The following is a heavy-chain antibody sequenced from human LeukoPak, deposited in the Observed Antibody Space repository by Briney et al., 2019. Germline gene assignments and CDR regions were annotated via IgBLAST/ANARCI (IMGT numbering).Heavy chain of an antibody. D-gene: IGHD3-3*01. CDR1: GYTFTGYY. Sequence: ASVKVSCKASGYTFTGYYMHWVRQAPGQGLEWMGWINPNSGGTNYAQKFQDRVTMTRDTSISTAYMELSRLRSDDTAVYYCARVPNDFWSGYYTGPFDYWGQGTLVTVSS. J-gene: IGHJ4*02. CDR3: ARVPNDFWSGYYTGPFDY. V-gene: IGHV1-2*02. CDR2: INPNSGGT.